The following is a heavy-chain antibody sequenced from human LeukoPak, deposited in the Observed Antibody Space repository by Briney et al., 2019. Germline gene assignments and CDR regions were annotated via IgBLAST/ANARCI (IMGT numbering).Heavy chain of an antibody. CDR1: GGSIMNHY. CDR2: IYSGGSA. J-gene: IGHJ5*02. Sequence: PSETLSLTCTVSGGSIMNHYWSWIRQPAGKGLEWIGRIYSGGSANYSPSLKNRVSMSIDTSNNHFSLNLTSVTAADTALYFCARDVRYASGWSTPESWGQGTLVTVSS. D-gene: IGHD6-19*01. CDR3: ARDVRYASGWSTPES. V-gene: IGHV4-4*07.